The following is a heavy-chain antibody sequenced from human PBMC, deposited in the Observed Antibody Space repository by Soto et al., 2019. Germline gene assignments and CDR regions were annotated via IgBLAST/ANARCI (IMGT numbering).Heavy chain of an antibody. CDR2: IHYSGST. D-gene: IGHD2-15*01. J-gene: IGHJ5*02. CDR1: GGSISSSSYY. CDR3: AAPRIDCSGGSCYREDWFDP. V-gene: IGHV4-39*01. Sequence: QLQLQESGPGLVKPSETLSLTCTVSGGSISSSSYYWGWIRQPPGKGLEWIGSIHYSGSTYYNPSLKSRVTISLDTSKNQFSLKLSSVTAADTAVYYCAAPRIDCSGGSCYREDWFDPWGQGTLVTVSS.